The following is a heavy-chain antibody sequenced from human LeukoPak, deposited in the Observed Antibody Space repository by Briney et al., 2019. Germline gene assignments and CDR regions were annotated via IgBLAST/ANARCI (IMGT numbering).Heavy chain of an antibody. D-gene: IGHD4-17*01. V-gene: IGHV1-18*01. Sequence: ASVKVSCKDSGYTFTSYGISWVRQAPGQGLEWMGWISAYNGNTNYAQKLQGRVTMTTDTSTSSAYMELRSLRSDDTAVYYCAREEIDYGDYAEYYWGQGTLVTVSS. CDR3: AREEIDYGDYAEYY. CDR1: GYTFTSYG. J-gene: IGHJ4*02. CDR2: ISAYNGNT.